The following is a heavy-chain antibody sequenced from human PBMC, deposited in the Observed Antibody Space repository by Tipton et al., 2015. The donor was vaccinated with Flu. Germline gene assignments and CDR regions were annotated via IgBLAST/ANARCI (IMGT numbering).Heavy chain of an antibody. V-gene: IGHV4-31*02. CDR1: GGSISSGGYY. D-gene: IGHD6-13*01. CDR2: IYYSGST. CDR3: ARADSSSWSYFDY. J-gene: IGHJ4*02. Sequence: LRLSCTVSGGSISSGGYYWSWIRQHPGKGLEWIGYIYYSGSTYYNPSLKSRVTISVDTSKNQFSLKLSSVTAADTAVYYCARADSSSWSYFDYWGQGTLVTVSS.